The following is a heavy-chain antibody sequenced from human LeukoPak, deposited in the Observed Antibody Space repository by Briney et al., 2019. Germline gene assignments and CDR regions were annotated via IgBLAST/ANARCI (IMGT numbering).Heavy chain of an antibody. J-gene: IGHJ3*02. D-gene: IGHD1-1*01. CDR1: GFTFSDHH. CDR2: IRNRANSYIT. Sequence: QPGGSLRLSCAASGFTFSDHHMDWVRQAPGGGLEWVGRIRNRANSYITKYAASVTGRFTISRDDSKNSMFLQMNSLVTEDTAVYYCARTNWNDVYAFDIWGQGTMVTVSS. CDR3: ARTNWNDVYAFDI. V-gene: IGHV3-72*01.